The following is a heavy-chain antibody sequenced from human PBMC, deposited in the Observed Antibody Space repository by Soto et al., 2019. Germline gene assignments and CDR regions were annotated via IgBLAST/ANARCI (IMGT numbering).Heavy chain of an antibody. CDR1: GFTFSSYA. J-gene: IGHJ4*02. CDR3: AKDSVGYSSSLYPGKPENYIDF. CDR2: ISGSGGST. Sequence: PGGSLRLSCAASGFTFSSYAMSWFRQAPGKGLEWVSAISGSGGSTYYADSVKGRFTISRDNSKNTLYLQMNSLRAEDTAVYYCAKDSVGYSSSLYPGKPENYIDFWGQGTLVTVSS. V-gene: IGHV3-23*01. D-gene: IGHD6-13*01.